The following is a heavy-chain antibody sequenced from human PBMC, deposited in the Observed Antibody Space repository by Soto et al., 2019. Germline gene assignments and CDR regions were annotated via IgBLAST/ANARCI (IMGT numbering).Heavy chain of an antibody. D-gene: IGHD3-10*01. V-gene: IGHV1-69*13. CDR3: AKSLRGEYSGSGDLEP. J-gene: IGHJ5*02. Sequence: GASVKVSCKASGGTLSRHTISWVRQAPGQGLEWMGGIIPIFATTNYAQKFQGRLTITADASTNTAYMELSSLRSEDTAVYYCAKSLRGEYSGSGDLEPWGQGTLVTVSS. CDR2: IIPIFATT. CDR1: GGTLSRHT.